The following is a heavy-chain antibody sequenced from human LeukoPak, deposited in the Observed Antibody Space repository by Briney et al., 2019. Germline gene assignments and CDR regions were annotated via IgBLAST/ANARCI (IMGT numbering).Heavy chain of an antibody. CDR2: INHSGST. V-gene: IGHV4-34*01. CDR1: GGSFSGYY. J-gene: IGHJ5*02. CDR3: AGRVGYCSGGSCYVGWFDP. D-gene: IGHD2-15*01. Sequence: SETLSLTCAVYGGSFSGYYWSWIRQPPGKGLEWIGEINHSGSTNYNPSLKSRVTISVDRSKNQFSLKLSSVTAADTAVYYCAGRVGYCSGGSCYVGWFDPWGQGTLVTVSS.